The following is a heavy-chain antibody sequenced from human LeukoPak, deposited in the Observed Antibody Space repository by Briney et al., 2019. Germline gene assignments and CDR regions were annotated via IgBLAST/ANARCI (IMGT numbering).Heavy chain of an antibody. J-gene: IGHJ3*02. Sequence: SQTLSLTCTVSGGSISSGSYYWSWIRQPAGKGLEWIGRIYTSGSTNYNPSLKRRVTISVDTSKNQFSLKLSSVTAADTAVYYCARVYIRRGHYDAFDIWGQGTMVTVSS. CDR2: IYTSGST. D-gene: IGHD1-26*01. CDR3: ARVYIRRGHYDAFDI. V-gene: IGHV4-61*02. CDR1: GGSISSGSYY.